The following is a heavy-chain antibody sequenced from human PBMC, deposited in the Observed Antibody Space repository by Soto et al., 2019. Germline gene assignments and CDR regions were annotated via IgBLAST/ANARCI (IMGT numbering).Heavy chain of an antibody. Sequence: SETLSLTCAVSCGSINSGNWWSWVRQPPGKGLEWIGEIYHSGITNYNPSLKSRVIISVDKPKNQFSLKLSSMTAADTAVYYWAGGSRGGYCRSPRFYGGGGYYYGMDVWGQGTTVT. J-gene: IGHJ6*02. CDR3: AGGSRGGYCRSPRFYGGGGYYYGMDV. D-gene: IGHD2-2*01. CDR2: IYHSGIT. V-gene: IGHV4-4*02. CDR1: CGSINSGNW.